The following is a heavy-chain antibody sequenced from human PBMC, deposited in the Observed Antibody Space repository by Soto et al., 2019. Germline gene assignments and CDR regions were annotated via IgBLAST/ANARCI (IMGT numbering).Heavy chain of an antibody. CDR1: GFTFDDYA. CDR2: ISWNSGSI. D-gene: IGHD4-17*01. Sequence: HPGGSLRLSCAASGFTFDDYAMHWVRQAPGKGLEWVSGISWNSGSIGYADSVKGRFTISRDNAKNSLYLQMNSLRAEDTALYYCAKDISDYVILGIDYWGQGTLVTVSS. CDR3: AKDISDYVILGIDY. V-gene: IGHV3-9*01. J-gene: IGHJ4*02.